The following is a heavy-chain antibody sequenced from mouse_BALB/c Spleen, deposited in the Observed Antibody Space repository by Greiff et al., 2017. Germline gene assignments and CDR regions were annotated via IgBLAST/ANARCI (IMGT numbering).Heavy chain of an antibody. CDR1: GFTFSSYA. D-gene: IGHD2-5*01. CDR3: ARDVWSNYAY. Sequence: DVMLVESGGGLVKPGGSLKLSCAASGFTFSSYAMSWVRQSPEKRLEWVAEISSGGSYTYYPDTVTGRFTISRDNAKNTLYLEMSSLRSEDTAMYYCARDVWSNYAYWGQGTLVTVSA. CDR2: ISSGGSYT. J-gene: IGHJ3*01. V-gene: IGHV5-9-4*01.